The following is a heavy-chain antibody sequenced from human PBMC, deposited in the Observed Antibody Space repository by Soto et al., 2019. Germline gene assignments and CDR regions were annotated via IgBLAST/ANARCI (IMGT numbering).Heavy chain of an antibody. CDR2: IYYSGST. V-gene: IGHV4-59*01. D-gene: IGHD5-18*01. CDR1: GGSISSYY. J-gene: IGHJ3*02. Sequence: SETLSLTCTVSGGSISSYYWSWIRQPPGKGLEWIGYIYYSGSTNYNPSLKSRVTISVDTSKNQFSLKLSSVTAADTAVYYCARTDTAMVHDAFDIWGQGTMVT. CDR3: ARTDTAMVHDAFDI.